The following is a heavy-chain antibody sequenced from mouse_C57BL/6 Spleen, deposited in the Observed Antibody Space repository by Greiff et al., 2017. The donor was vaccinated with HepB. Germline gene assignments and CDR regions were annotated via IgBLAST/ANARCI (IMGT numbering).Heavy chain of an antibody. Sequence: QVQLKQSGAELVKPGASVKISCKASGYAFSSYWMNWVKQRPGKGLEWIGQIYPGDGDTNYNGKFKGKATLTADKSSSTAYMQLSSLTSEDSAVYFCARSPYDPDFDYWGQGTTLTVSS. J-gene: IGHJ2*01. V-gene: IGHV1-80*01. CDR2: IYPGDGDT. CDR3: ARSPYDPDFDY. D-gene: IGHD2-3*01. CDR1: GYAFSSYW.